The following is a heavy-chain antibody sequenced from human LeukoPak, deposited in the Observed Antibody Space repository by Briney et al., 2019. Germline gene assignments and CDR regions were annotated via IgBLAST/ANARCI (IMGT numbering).Heavy chain of an antibody. CDR2: ISSSSSYI. CDR3: AREALNRGYSYGCVDY. J-gene: IGHJ4*02. D-gene: IGHD5-18*01. V-gene: IGHV3-21*01. CDR1: GFTFSSYS. Sequence: GGSLRLSCAASGFTFSSYSMNWVRQAPGKGLEWVSSISSSSSYIYYADSVKGRFTISRDNAKNSLYLQMNSLRAEDTAVYYCAREALNRGYSYGCVDYWGQGTLVTVSS.